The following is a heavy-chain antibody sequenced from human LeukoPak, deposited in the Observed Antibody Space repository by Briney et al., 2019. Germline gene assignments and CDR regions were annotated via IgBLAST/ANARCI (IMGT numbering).Heavy chain of an antibody. CDR3: ARGSFWFDP. V-gene: IGHV1-18*04. Sequence: ASVKVSCKASGYSFTDHFLHWVRQAPGQGLEWMGWISAYNGHTNYAQKFHGRVTMTTDTSTNTAYMELKSLRSDDTAVYYCARGSFWFDPWGQGTLVTVSS. CDR1: GYSFTDHF. CDR2: ISAYNGHT. D-gene: IGHD2-15*01. J-gene: IGHJ5*02.